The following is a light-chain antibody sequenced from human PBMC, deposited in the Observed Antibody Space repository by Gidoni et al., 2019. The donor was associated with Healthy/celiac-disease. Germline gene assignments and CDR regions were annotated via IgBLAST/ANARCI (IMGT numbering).Light chain of an antibody. V-gene: IGLV2-11*01. CDR3: CSYAGSYTWV. J-gene: IGLJ3*02. Sequence: QSALTQPRLVSGSPGQSVTNSCTGTRSDVGGYNDVSWYQQHPGKAPNLMIYDVSKRPSGVPVRFSGSRSGNPASLTISGLQAEDEADYYCCSYAGSYTWVFGGGTKLTVL. CDR2: DVS. CDR1: RSDVGGYND.